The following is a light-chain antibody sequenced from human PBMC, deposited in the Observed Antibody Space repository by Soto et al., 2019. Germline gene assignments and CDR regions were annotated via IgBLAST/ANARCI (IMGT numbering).Light chain of an antibody. J-gene: IGKJ4*01. Sequence: DTQITHSPSSVSASVGDTVTITCRSSQDIGSWLAWFQQKPGRAPKLLIYAASSLQSGVPSRFSGSGSGADFTLTISSLQPEDFATYYCQQANSFPLTLGGGTKVDIK. V-gene: IGKV1-12*01. CDR3: QQANSFPLT. CDR1: QDIGSW. CDR2: AAS.